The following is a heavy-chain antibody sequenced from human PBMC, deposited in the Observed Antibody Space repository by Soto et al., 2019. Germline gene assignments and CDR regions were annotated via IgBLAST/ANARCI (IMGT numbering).Heavy chain of an antibody. J-gene: IGHJ4*02. V-gene: IGHV3-30*18. CDR3: AKGSTEIAYGSGRIDC. CDR1: GFTFSSYG. CDR2: ISYDGSNK. D-gene: IGHD1-26*01. Sequence: GGSLRLSCAASGFTFSSYGMHWVRQAPGKGLEWVALISYDGSNKYDADSVKGRFTISRDNSKTTLYLQMNSLRAGDRAVYYCAKGSTEIAYGSGRIDCWGQGTLVTVSS.